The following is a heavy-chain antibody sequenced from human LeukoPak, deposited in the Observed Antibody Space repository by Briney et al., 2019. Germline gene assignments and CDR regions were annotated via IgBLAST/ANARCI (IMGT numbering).Heavy chain of an antibody. D-gene: IGHD3-9*01. V-gene: IGHV4-30-2*01. CDR1: GGSISSGGYS. CDR2: INHSGST. Sequence: SETLSLTCAVSGGSISSGGYSWSWIRQPPGKGLEWIGYINHSGSTNYNPSLKSRVTISVDTSKNQFSLKLSSVTAADTAVYYCARAVRAETKLRYFDWLSRNWFDPWGQGTLVTVSS. J-gene: IGHJ5*02. CDR3: ARAVRAETKLRYFDWLSRNWFDP.